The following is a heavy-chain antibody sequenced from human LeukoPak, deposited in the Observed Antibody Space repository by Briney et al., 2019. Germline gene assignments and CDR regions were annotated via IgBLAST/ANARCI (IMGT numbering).Heavy chain of an antibody. J-gene: IGHJ4*02. CDR2: ISGTGSST. CDR1: GFTFSSYA. Sequence: GGSLRLSCAASGFTFSSYAMSWVRQAPGKGLEWVSAISGTGSSTYFADSVKGRFTTPRDNSKNTLYLQMNSLRAEDTAVYYCARDRGDRQTFDYWGQGTLVTVSS. D-gene: IGHD4-17*01. CDR3: ARDRGDRQTFDY. V-gene: IGHV3-23*01.